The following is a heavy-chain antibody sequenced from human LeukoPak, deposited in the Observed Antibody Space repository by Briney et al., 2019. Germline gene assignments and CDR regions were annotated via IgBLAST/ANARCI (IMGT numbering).Heavy chain of an antibody. CDR3: ARWGHFDTSGYFVVDY. V-gene: IGHV4-59*01. CDR1: DGSISSYY. Sequence: SETLSLTCSISDGSISSYYSNWVRQSAGKVLEWIGHIHYSGSTHYNPSLTSRVSISIETSKNHFPLKLRSVTAVDKAVYYCARWGHFDTSGYFVVDYWGQGNLVTVSS. J-gene: IGHJ4*02. D-gene: IGHD3-22*01. CDR2: IHYSGST.